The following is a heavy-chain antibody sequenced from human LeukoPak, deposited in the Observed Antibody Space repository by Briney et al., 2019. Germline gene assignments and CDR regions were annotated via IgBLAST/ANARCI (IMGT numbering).Heavy chain of an antibody. CDR2: IYGGTSAWT. J-gene: IGHJ4*02. CDR3: AKDLTPDGVWDIDY. V-gene: IGHV3-23*03. CDR1: GFTFSKFT. Sequence: GRSLRLSCVASGFTFSKFTMSWVRQAPGKGLEWVSGIYGGTSAWTFYTDSVKGRFTISRDNSKSTVYLQMNNLRAEDSGVYFCAKDLTPDGVWDIDYWGPGTPITVSS. D-gene: IGHD3-9*01.